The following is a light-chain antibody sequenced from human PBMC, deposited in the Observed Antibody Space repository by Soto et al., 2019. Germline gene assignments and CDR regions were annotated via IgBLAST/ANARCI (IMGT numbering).Light chain of an antibody. V-gene: IGKV3-15*01. Sequence: ETVMTQSAATLSVSPGEGATLSCRASQSVSTNLAWYQQKPGQAPRLLIYGASTRVTGIPARFSGSGSGTEFTLTISSLQSEDFAVYYWQQYNKWPRTFGQGTKVEIK. CDR3: QQYNKWPRT. J-gene: IGKJ1*01. CDR1: QSVSTN. CDR2: GAS.